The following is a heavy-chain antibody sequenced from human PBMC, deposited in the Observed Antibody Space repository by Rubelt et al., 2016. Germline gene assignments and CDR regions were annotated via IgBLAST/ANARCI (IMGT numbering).Heavy chain of an antibody. J-gene: IGHJ4*02. CDR2: ISAYNGNT. CDR3: ARVYWTLVGATTTVDY. D-gene: IGHD1-26*01. Sequence: TSYGISWVRQAPGQGLEWMGWISAYNGNTNYAQKLQGRVTMTTDTSTSTAYMELRSLRSDDTAVYYCARVYWTLVGATTTVDYWGQGTLVTVSS. CDR1: TSYG. V-gene: IGHV1-18*01.